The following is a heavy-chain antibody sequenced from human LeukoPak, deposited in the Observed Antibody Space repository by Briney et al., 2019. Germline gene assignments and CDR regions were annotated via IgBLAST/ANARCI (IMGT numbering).Heavy chain of an antibody. V-gene: IGHV1-58*02. J-gene: IGHJ5*02. CDR2: IFVGSGNT. Sequence: GAXVKVSCKASGFTFTSSAMQWVRQARGQRLEWIGWIFVGSGNTNYAQKFQERVTITRDISTSTAYMELSSLRSEDTAVYYCAAAEVRGFDPWGQGTLVTVSS. D-gene: IGHD3-22*01. CDR1: GFTFTSSA. CDR3: AAAEVRGFDP.